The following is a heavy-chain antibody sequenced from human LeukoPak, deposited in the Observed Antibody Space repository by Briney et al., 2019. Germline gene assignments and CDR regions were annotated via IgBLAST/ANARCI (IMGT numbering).Heavy chain of an antibody. CDR2: IYYSGST. V-gene: IGHV4-59*01. CDR1: GGSISSYY. J-gene: IGHJ2*01. D-gene: IGHD1-26*01. Sequence: PSETLRLTCTVSGGSISSYYWSWIRQPPGMGLEWIGCIYYSGSTNYNPSLKSRVTISVDTSKDQFSLRLTSVTAADTAVYYCARSFLGDWYFDLWGRGTLVTVSS. CDR3: ARSFLGDWYFDL.